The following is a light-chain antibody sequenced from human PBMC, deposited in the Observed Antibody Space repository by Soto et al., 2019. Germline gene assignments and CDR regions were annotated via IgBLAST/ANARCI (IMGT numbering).Light chain of an antibody. CDR3: SSVAGGGNPVL. Sequence: QSALTQPPSPSGSLGQSVTISCTGTSSDVGGYNYVSWHQQHPGKAPKLMIYEVTKRPSWVPDRFSGSKSGNTASLTVSGHQAEDEDDYYCSSVAGGGNPVLFVGGTKLTVL. J-gene: IGLJ3*02. CDR1: SSDVGGYNY. CDR2: EVT. V-gene: IGLV2-8*01.